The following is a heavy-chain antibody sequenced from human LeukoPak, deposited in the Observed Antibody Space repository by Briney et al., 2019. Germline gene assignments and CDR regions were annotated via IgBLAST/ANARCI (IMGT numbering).Heavy chain of an antibody. CDR3: ARSASYYYYGMGV. CDR1: GGTFSSYA. V-gene: IGHV1-69*13. Sequence: GASVKVSCKASGGTFSSYAISWVRQAPGQGLEWMGGIIPIFGTANYAQKFQGRVTITADESTSTAYMELSSLRSEDTAVYYCARSASYYYYGMGVWGQGTTVTVSS. CDR2: IIPIFGTA. J-gene: IGHJ6*02.